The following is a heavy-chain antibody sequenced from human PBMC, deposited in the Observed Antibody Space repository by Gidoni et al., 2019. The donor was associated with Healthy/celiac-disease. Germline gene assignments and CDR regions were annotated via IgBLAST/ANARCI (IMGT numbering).Heavy chain of an antibody. CDR1: GYTFTSYY. CDR3: ARDRGYGAYYYSYYGMDV. J-gene: IGHJ6*02. Sequence: QVQLVQSGAEVKKPGASVKVSCKASGYTFTSYYMHWVRQAAGQGREWRGIINPSGGSTSYAQKFQGRVTMTRDTSTSTVYMELSSLRSEDTAVYYCARDRGYGAYYYSYYGMDVWGQGTTVTVSS. CDR2: INPSGGST. D-gene: IGHD3-10*01. V-gene: IGHV1-46*01.